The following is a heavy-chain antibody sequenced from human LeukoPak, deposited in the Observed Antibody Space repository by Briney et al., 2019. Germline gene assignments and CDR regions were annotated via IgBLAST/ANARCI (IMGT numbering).Heavy chain of an antibody. CDR3: ATPGIAAAGGFGY. V-gene: IGHV4-59*08. CDR2: IYYSGST. D-gene: IGHD6-13*01. Sequence: PSETLSLTCTVSGDXISSYYWSWIRQPPGKGLEWIGYIYYSGSTNYNPSLKSRVTISVDTSKNQFSLKLSSVTAADTAVYYCATPGIAAAGGFGYWGQGTLVTVSS. CDR1: GDXISSYY. J-gene: IGHJ4*02.